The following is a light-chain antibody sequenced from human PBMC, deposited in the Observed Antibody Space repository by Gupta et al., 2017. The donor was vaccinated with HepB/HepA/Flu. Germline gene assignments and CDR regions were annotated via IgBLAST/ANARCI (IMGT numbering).Light chain of an antibody. CDR1: QSVSGY. V-gene: IGKV1-39*01. J-gene: IGKJ2*01. Sequence: DIEMTQSPSWLSASVGDRVTITCRASQSVSGYLNWYQRKVGEAPKLLISGASSLQSGVPSRFRGGGSGTDFTLSINTLQFEDFAVYYCQQNYKTPYTFGQGTQVEI. CDR2: GAS. CDR3: QQNYKTPYT.